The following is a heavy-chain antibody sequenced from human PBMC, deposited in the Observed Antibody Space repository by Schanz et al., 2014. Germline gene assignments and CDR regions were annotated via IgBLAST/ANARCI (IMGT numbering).Heavy chain of an antibody. Sequence: EVQLLESGGALVQPGGSLRLSCSASGFTFSTYAMSWVRQAPGKGLEWVSAINGNGGITYYADPVKGRFTISRDNSKNTLYLQMKSLRVEDTAVYYCVKQHGVIQQVSDYWGQGTLVTVSS. J-gene: IGHJ4*02. V-gene: IGHV3-23*01. D-gene: IGHD3-22*01. CDR1: GFTFSTYA. CDR3: VKQHGVIQQVSDY. CDR2: INGNGGIT.